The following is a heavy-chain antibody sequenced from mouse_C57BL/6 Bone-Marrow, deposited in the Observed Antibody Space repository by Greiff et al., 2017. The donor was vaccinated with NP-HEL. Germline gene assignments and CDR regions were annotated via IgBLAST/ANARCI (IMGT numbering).Heavy chain of an antibody. CDR2: INPNNGGT. CDR3: ASGGYYGNYVFDY. V-gene: IGHV1-26*01. CDR1: GYTFTDYY. J-gene: IGHJ2*01. Sequence: EVQLQQSGPELVKPGASVKISCKASGYTFTDYYMNWVKQSHGKSLEWIGDINPNNGGTSYNQKFTGKATLTVDKSSSTAYMELRSLTSEDSAVYYCASGGYYGNYVFDYWGQGTTLTVSS. D-gene: IGHD2-1*01.